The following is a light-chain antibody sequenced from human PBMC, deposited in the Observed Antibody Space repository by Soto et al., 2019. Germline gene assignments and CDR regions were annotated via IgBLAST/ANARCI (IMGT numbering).Light chain of an antibody. CDR3: SSYTSSSTYV. V-gene: IGLV2-14*01. CDR1: SSDVGGYNY. CDR2: EVS. Sequence: QSVLTQPASVSGSPGQSITISCTGTSSDVGGYNYVSWYQQHPGKAPKLMIYEVSNRPSGVSNRFSGSKSGNMASLTISGLQAEDEADYYCSSYTSSSTYVFGTGPKVTV. J-gene: IGLJ1*01.